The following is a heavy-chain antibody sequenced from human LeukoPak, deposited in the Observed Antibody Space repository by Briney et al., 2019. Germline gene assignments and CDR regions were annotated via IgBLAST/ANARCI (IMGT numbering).Heavy chain of an antibody. CDR3: ARVWFGELNPGIDP. J-gene: IGHJ5*02. V-gene: IGHV7-4-1*02. CDR1: GYTFTSYA. CDR2: INTNTGSP. Sequence: GASVKVSCKASGYTFTSYAMNWVRQAPGQGLEWMGWINTNTGSPTYAQGFTGRFVFSLDTSVSTAYLQISSLKAEDTAVYYCARVWFGELNPGIDPWGQGTLVTVSS. D-gene: IGHD3-10*01.